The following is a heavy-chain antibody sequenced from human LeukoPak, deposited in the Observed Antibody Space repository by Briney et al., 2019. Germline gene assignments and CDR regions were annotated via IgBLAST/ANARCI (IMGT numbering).Heavy chain of an antibody. Sequence: GGSLRLSCAASGFTFSDYAMAWVRQAPGKGLDWVSSISDSGDSTYYADSVKGRFTISRDNSKNTLYLQMHSLGAEDTAIYYCAKSADSSGQYSSRFEYWGRGTLVTVSS. CDR1: GFTFSDYA. V-gene: IGHV3-23*01. CDR3: AKSADSSGQYSSRFEY. J-gene: IGHJ4*02. CDR2: ISDSGDST. D-gene: IGHD3-22*01.